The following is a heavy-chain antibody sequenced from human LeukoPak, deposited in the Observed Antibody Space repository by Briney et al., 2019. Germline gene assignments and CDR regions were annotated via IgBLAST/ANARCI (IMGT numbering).Heavy chain of an antibody. Sequence: GGSLRLSCAASGFTFSSYSMNWVRQAPGKGLEWVSSISSSSNYIHYADSVKGRFTISRDTATNSLFLQMNSLRAEDTAVYFCARDLTDDFWGGYHFDYWGQGILVTVSS. CDR3: ARDLTDDFWGGYHFDY. CDR2: ISSSSNYI. D-gene: IGHD3-3*01. J-gene: IGHJ4*02. CDR1: GFTFSSYS. V-gene: IGHV3-21*01.